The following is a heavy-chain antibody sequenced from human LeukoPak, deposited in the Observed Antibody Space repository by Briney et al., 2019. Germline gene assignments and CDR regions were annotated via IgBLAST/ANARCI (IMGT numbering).Heavy chain of an antibody. D-gene: IGHD6-19*01. V-gene: IGHV3-74*01. CDR2: INSDGSST. Sequence: GGSLRLSCAASGFTFSSYWTHWVRQAPGKGLVWVSRINSDGSSTSYADSVKGRFTISRDNAKNTLYLQMNSLRAEDTAVYYCARVIAVAGFDYWGQGTLVTVSS. CDR1: GFTFSSYW. J-gene: IGHJ4*02. CDR3: ARVIAVAGFDY.